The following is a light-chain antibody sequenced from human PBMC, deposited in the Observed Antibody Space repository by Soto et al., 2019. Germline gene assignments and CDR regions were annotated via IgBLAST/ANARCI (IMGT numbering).Light chain of an antibody. CDR2: DTS. CDR3: QQYNSYFQT. J-gene: IGKJ1*01. Sequence: EIVMTQSPATLSVSPGERATLSCRASQSVSIHLAWYQQKPGQAPRLLIYDTSTRATGIPARFSGSGSGTEFTLTISSLQPDDFATYYCQQYNSYFQTFGQGTKVDIK. CDR1: QSVSIH. V-gene: IGKV3-15*01.